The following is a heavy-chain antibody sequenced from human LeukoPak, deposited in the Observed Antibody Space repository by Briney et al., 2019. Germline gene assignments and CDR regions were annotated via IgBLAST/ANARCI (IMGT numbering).Heavy chain of an antibody. Sequence: GGSLRLSCAPSGLTFSDFWMHWVRQPPGKGRVWVALVKGDGRTTIYADSAKGRFTISRDNAKNTLYLQMNSLRADDSGVYYCPTGHSYGYDYWGQGVLVTVSS. CDR3: PTGHSYGYDY. J-gene: IGHJ4*02. CDR2: VKGDGRTT. D-gene: IGHD5-18*01. CDR1: GLTFSDFW. V-gene: IGHV3-74*01.